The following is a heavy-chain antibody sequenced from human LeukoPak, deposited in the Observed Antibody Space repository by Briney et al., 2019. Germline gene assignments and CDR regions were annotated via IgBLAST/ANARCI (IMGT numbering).Heavy chain of an antibody. Sequence: SETLSLTCAVYGGSFSGYYWSWIRQPPGKGLEWIGEINYSGSTNYNPSLKSRVTISVDTSKNQFSLKLSSVTAADTAVYYCARLQYYYDSNGYYSLYYFDYWGQGTVVTVSS. V-gene: IGHV4-34*01. CDR2: INYSGST. D-gene: IGHD3-22*01. CDR3: ARLQYYYDSNGYYSLYYFDY. CDR1: GGSFSGYY. J-gene: IGHJ4*02.